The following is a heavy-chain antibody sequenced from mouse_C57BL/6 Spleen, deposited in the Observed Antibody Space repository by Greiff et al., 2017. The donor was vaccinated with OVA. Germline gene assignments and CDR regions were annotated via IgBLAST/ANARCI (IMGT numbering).Heavy chain of an antibody. V-gene: IGHV1-64*01. CDR3: ARKGIDSFAY. CDR1: GYTFTSYW. CDR2: IHPNSGST. Sequence: QVQLQQSGAELVKPGASVKLSCKASGYTFTSYWMHWVKQRPGQGLEWIGMIHPNSGSTNYNEKFKSKATLTVDKSSSTAYMQLSSLTSEDSAVYYCARKGIDSFAYWGQGTLVTVSA. D-gene: IGHD2-4*01. J-gene: IGHJ3*01.